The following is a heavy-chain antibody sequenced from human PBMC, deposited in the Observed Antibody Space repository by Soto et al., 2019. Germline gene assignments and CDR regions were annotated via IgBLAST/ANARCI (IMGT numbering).Heavy chain of an antibody. CDR2: ISGSGGST. J-gene: IGHJ6*02. D-gene: IGHD3-3*01. Sequence: EVQLLESGGGLVQPGGSLRLSCAASGFTFSSYAMSWVRQAPGKGLEWVSAISGSGGSTYYADSVKGRFTISRDNSKNTLYLQMNSLRAEDTAVYYCAKEQAPNYDFWSGYWDGMDVWGQGTTVTVSS. V-gene: IGHV3-23*01. CDR3: AKEQAPNYDFWSGYWDGMDV. CDR1: GFTFSSYA.